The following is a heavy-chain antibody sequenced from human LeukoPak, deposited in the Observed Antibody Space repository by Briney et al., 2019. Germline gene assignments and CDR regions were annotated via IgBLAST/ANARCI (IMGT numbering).Heavy chain of an antibody. Sequence: ASVKVSCKASGYTFTGYYMHWVRQAPGQGREWMGWMNPNSGDRGYAQKFQGRVTITRNTSISTAYMELSSLRAEDTAVYYCARVLCSSTGCYSSPWFDPWGQGTLVTVSS. V-gene: IGHV1-8*03. CDR3: ARVLCSSTGCYSSPWFDP. CDR2: MNPNSGDR. CDR1: GYTFTGYY. D-gene: IGHD2-2*01. J-gene: IGHJ5*02.